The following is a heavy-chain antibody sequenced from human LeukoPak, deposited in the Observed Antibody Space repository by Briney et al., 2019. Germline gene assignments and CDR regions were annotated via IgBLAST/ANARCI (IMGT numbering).Heavy chain of an antibody. CDR3: ARDWFAGSPYHAFDL. D-gene: IGHD3-16*01. CDR2: IKEDGSEE. J-gene: IGHJ3*01. Sequence: GGSLRLSCAASGFTFSNYWMSWVRQAPGKGLECVANIKEDGSEEYYMDSVRGRFSISRDNAKNSLHLQMNSLRAEDTAVYYCARDWFAGSPYHAFDLWGRGTMLTVSS. CDR1: GFTFSNYW. V-gene: IGHV3-7*01.